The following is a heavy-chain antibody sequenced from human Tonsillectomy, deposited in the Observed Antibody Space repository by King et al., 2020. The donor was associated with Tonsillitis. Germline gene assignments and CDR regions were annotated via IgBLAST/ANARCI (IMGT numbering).Heavy chain of an antibody. J-gene: IGHJ3*01. Sequence: HEQLVQSGPEVKKPGSSVKVSCEPSGGTFSNFGINWVRQAPGQGLEWVGGIIPMFGTSNYAQKFQDRVTITADESTTTSYMELSSLRYEDTAVYYCARGRCSGTSCYKDAYDVWGQGTKVIVSS. CDR1: GGTFSNFG. CDR2: IIPMFGTS. CDR3: ARGRCSGTSCYKDAYDV. V-gene: IGHV1-69*01. D-gene: IGHD2-15*01.